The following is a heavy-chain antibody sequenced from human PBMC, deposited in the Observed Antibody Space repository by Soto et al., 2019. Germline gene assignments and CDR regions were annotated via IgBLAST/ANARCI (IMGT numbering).Heavy chain of an antibody. D-gene: IGHD3-3*01. CDR2: INHSGST. Sequence: TQPLSLTCAGYGWYGSSYYWSWILQHPGKGLGWIGEINHSGSTNYNPSLKSRVTISVDTSKNQFSLKLSSVTAADTAVYYCARGVVLRFLEWSKKPYYYYGMDVWVQGTTVTVSS. V-gene: IGHV4-34*01. J-gene: IGHJ6*02. CDR1: GWYGSSYY. CDR3: ARGVVLRFLEWSKKPYYYYGMDV.